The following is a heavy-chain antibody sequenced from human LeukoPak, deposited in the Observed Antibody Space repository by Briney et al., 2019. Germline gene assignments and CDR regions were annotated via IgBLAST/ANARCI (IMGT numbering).Heavy chain of an antibody. D-gene: IGHD3-22*01. CDR3: ARDYYDTSGDYFYYHYNGVDI. CDR1: GFTFNHYA. CDR2: ISYDGSDK. J-gene: IGHJ6*02. V-gene: IGHV3-30-3*01. Sequence: PGGSLRLSCAASGFTFNHYAMYWVRQAPGKGLEWVAVISYDGSDKYYAGSVKGRFTISRDNSVNTLYLRMNSLRAEDTAVYYCARDYYDTSGDYFYYHYNGVDIWGQGTTVTVS.